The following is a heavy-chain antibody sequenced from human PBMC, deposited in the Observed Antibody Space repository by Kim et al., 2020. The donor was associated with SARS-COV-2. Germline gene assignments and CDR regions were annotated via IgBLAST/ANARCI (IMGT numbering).Heavy chain of an antibody. CDR2: ISSDSSII. D-gene: IGHD3-10*01. CDR3: AQTSGGFGIRAWF. J-gene: IGHJ5*01. V-gene: IGHV3-21*04. CDR1: GFTFSNYS. Sequence: GGSLRLSCAASGFTFSNYSMHWVRQAPGKGLEWVSSISSDSSIIYYVDSVKGRFTVSRDNAKNTVYLQMNRLMRGDTAFDYRAQTSGGFGIRAWF.